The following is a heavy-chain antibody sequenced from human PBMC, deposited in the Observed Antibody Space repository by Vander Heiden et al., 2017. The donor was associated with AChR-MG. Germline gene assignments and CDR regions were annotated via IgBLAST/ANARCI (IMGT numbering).Heavy chain of an antibody. J-gene: IGHJ6*02. V-gene: IGHV5-51*03. CDR2: IWPGDSDT. Sequence: EVPLVQSGAEVRTPGESLKISCKGSGHTFTNYWIAWGRQMPGKGLEWMGIIWPGDSDTRYSPAVQGQVAISVDKSSSTAYLQWNSLKASDTAMYYYARDEPAVPTGVDVWGQGTTVTVSS. D-gene: IGHD4-17*01. CDR3: ARDEPAVPTGVDV. CDR1: GHTFTNYW.